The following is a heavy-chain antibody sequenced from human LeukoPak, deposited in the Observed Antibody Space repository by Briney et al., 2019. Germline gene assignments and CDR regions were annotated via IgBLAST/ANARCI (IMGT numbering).Heavy chain of an antibody. CDR2: IIPILGIA. V-gene: IGHV1-69*04. CDR1: GGTFSSYA. D-gene: IGHD3-9*01. Sequence: SVKVSCKASGGTFSSYAISWVRQAPGQGLEWMGRIIPILGIANYAQKFQGRVTITADKSTSTAYMELSSLRSEDTAVYYCARYLFDILTGQWGQGTLVSVSS. J-gene: IGHJ4*02. CDR3: ARYLFDILTGQ.